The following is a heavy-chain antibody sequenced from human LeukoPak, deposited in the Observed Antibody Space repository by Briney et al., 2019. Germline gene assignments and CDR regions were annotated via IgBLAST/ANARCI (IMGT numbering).Heavy chain of an antibody. CDR1: GFMFSSYA. CDR3: ASQAAVAAVSDAFDI. V-gene: IGHV3-64*04. CDR2: ISNNGGST. Sequence: GGSLRLSCSASGFMFSSYAMHWVRQAPGKGLEYVSGISNNGGSTYYADSVKGRFTISRDNSKNTLYLQMNSLRAEDTAVYYCASQAAVAAVSDAFDIWGQGTMATVSS. J-gene: IGHJ3*02. D-gene: IGHD6-19*01.